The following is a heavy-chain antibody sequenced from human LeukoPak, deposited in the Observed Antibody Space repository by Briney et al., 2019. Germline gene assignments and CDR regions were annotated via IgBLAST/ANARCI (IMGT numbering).Heavy chain of an antibody. V-gene: IGHV1-8*01. CDR2: TNPNSGNT. CDR3: ASPPGQQLVLYYGMDV. D-gene: IGHD6-13*01. J-gene: IGHJ6*02. Sequence: ASVKLSCKASGYTFTSYDINWVRQATGQGLEWMGWTNPNSGNTGYAQKFQGRVTMTRNTSISTAYMELSSLRSEDTAVYYCASPPGQQLVLYYGMDVWGQGTTVTVSS. CDR1: GYTFTSYD.